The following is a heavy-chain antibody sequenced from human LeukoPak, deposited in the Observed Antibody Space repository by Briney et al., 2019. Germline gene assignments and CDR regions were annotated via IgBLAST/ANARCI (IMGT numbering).Heavy chain of an antibody. D-gene: IGHD6-19*01. Sequence: PSETLSLTCTASGGSISSSSYYWGWVRQPPGKGLEWIGSIYYSGSTYYNPSLKSRVTISVDTSKNQFSLKLSSVTAADTAVYYCARVLGSGSSDYWGQGTLVTVSS. V-gene: IGHV4-39*07. CDR1: GGSISSSSYY. J-gene: IGHJ4*02. CDR3: ARVLGSGSSDY. CDR2: IYYSGST.